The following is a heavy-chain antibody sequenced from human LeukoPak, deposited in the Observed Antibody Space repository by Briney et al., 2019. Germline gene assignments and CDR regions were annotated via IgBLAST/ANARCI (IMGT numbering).Heavy chain of an antibody. D-gene: IGHD2-2*01. CDR1: GFTFSSYA. CDR3: AKNRVVVPAAMRS. J-gene: IGHJ5*02. Sequence: GGTLSLSCAASGFTFSSYAMSWVRQAPGKGLEWVSAISGSGGSTYYADSVKGRFTISRDNSKNTLYLQMNSLRAEDTAVYYCAKNRVVVPAAMRSWGQGTLVTVSS. CDR2: ISGSGGST. V-gene: IGHV3-23*01.